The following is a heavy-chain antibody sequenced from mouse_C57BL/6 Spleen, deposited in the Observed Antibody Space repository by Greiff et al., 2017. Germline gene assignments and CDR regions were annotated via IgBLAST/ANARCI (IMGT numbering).Heavy chain of an antibody. V-gene: IGHV1-22*01. CDR2: INPNNGGT. D-gene: IGHD4-1*02. CDR1: GYTFTDYN. J-gene: IGHJ3*01. CDR3: ARFNWDKAWFAY. Sequence: VQLKESGPELVKPGASVKMSCKASGYTFTDYNMHWVKQSHGKSLEWIGYINPNNGGTSYNQKFKGKATLTVNKSSSTAYMELRSLTSEDSAVYYCARFNWDKAWFAYWGQGTLVTVSA.